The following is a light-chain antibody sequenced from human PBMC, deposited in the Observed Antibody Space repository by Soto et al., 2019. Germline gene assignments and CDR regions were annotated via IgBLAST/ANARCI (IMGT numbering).Light chain of an antibody. J-gene: IGLJ1*01. CDR1: SSDIGGYDY. CDR3: NSYTTSSSLYV. V-gene: IGLV2-14*01. Sequence: QSVLTQPASVSGSPGQSITISCTGTSSDIGGYDYVSWYQQYPGKAPKLMIYDVSNRPSGVSDRFSGSKSANTASLTISGLLAEDEADYYCNSYTTSSSLYVFGTGTKLTVL. CDR2: DVS.